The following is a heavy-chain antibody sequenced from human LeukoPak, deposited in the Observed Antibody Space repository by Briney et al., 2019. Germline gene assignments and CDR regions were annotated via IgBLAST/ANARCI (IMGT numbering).Heavy chain of an antibody. CDR3: ARVTRLRDDY. CDR1: GGTFSSYA. D-gene: IGHD4-17*01. J-gene: IGHJ4*02. CDR2: MNPNSGNT. V-gene: IGHV1-8*02. Sequence: ASVKVSCKASGGTFSSYAISWVRQATGQGLEWMGWMNPNSGNTGYAQKFQGRVAMTRNTSISTAYMELSSLRSEDTAVYYCARVTRLRDDYWGQGTLVTVSS.